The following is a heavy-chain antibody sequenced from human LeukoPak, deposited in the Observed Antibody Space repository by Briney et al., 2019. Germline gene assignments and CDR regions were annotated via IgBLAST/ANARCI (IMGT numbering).Heavy chain of an antibody. CDR1: GFTFSSYW. Sequence: RPGGSLRLSCAASGFTFSSYWMHWVRQAPGRGLVWVSRISSDGSSTIYADSMKGRFTISRDNAKNTLYLQMNSLRAEDTAVYYCARDWGGYGPTSHDYWGQGTLVTVSS. J-gene: IGHJ4*02. D-gene: IGHD3-16*01. CDR3: ARDWGGYGPTSHDY. CDR2: ISSDGSST. V-gene: IGHV3-74*01.